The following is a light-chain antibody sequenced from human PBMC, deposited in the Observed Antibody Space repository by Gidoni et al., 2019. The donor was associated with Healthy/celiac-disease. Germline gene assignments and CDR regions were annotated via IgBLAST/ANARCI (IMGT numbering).Light chain of an antibody. V-gene: IGKV1-39*01. J-gene: IGKJ1*01. CDR1: QSISSY. CDR3: QQSYITPWT. Sequence: DIQMTQSPSSLSASVGDRVTITCRASQSISSYLNWYQQKPGKAPKLLIYAASSLPSGVPSRFSGSGSGTEFTLTISSLQPEDFATYNCQQSYITPWTFGQGTKVEIK. CDR2: AAS.